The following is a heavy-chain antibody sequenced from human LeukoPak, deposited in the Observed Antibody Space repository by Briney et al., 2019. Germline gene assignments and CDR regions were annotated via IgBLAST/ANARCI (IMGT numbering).Heavy chain of an antibody. CDR2: INPNSGGT. CDR3: ARSREITMVRGVIIVLSSYYYMDV. Sequence: ASVKVSCKTSGYIFTSHDISWLRQAPGQGLEWMGWINPNSGGTNYAQKFQGRVTMTRDTSISTAYMELSRLRSDDTAVYYCARSREITMVRGVIIVLSSYYYMDVWGKGTTVTISS. V-gene: IGHV1-2*02. CDR1: GYIFTSHD. J-gene: IGHJ6*03. D-gene: IGHD3-10*01.